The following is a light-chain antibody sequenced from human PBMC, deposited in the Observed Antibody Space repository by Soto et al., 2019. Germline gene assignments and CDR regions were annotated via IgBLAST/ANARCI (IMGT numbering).Light chain of an antibody. J-gene: IGKJ4*02. Sequence: EIVLTQSPATLSLSPGERATLSCRASQSVSSYLAWYQQKPGQAPRHLIYDASNRATGVPARFSGSGSGTDFTLTISSLEPEDFAVYYCQHRSRWPLTFGGGTKLEIK. CDR3: QHRSRWPLT. CDR2: DAS. V-gene: IGKV3-11*01. CDR1: QSVSSY.